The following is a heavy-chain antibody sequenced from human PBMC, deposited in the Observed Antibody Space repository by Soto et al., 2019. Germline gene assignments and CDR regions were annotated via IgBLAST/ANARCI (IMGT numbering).Heavy chain of an antibody. Sequence: GVLRLSCTASGFTFGDYAMSWVRQAPGKGLEWVGFIKSKAYGGTTEYAASVKGRFSISRDDSKSIAYLQMNSLKTEDTAVYYCTFGGNSGDYWGQGTLVTVSS. D-gene: IGHD2-21*02. J-gene: IGHJ4*02. CDR1: GFTFGDYA. V-gene: IGHV3-49*04. CDR2: IKSKAYGGTT. CDR3: TFGGNSGDY.